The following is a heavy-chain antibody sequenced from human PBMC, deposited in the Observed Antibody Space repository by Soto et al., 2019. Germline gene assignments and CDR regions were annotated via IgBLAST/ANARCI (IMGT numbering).Heavy chain of an antibody. Sequence: ASVKVSCKVSGYTLTELSMHWVRQAPGKGLEWMGGFDPEDGETIYAQKFQGWVTMTRDTSISTAYMELSRLRSDDTAVYYCARETTDYGDYVFDYWGQGTLVTVSS. CDR1: GYTLTELS. J-gene: IGHJ4*02. V-gene: IGHV1-24*01. CDR2: FDPEDGET. D-gene: IGHD4-17*01. CDR3: ARETTDYGDYVFDY.